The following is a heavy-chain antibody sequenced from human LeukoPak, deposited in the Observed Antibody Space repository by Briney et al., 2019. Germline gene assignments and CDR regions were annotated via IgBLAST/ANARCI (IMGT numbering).Heavy chain of an antibody. CDR1: GFTFSSHW. D-gene: IGHD3-3*01. Sequence: GGSLRLPCAASGFTFSSHWMSWVRQAPGKGLEWVANIKEDGSEKYHVDSVKGRFTISRDNAQNSLYLQMNSLRDEDTAVYYCARGPYDFWSGYYTYWGQGTLVTVSS. J-gene: IGHJ4*02. V-gene: IGHV3-7*01. CDR2: IKEDGSEK. CDR3: ARGPYDFWSGYYTY.